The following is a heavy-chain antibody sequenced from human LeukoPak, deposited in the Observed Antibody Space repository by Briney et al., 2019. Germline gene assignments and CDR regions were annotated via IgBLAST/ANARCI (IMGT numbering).Heavy chain of an antibody. CDR3: ATRFYNSSRLNAFDI. CDR1: GSSITSDYY. Sequence: SETLSLTCGVSGSSITSDYYWDWIRQSPEKGLEWIGTIHHGGNRFYNPSLLTRLTMSVDTSNNHFSLRLHSVTAADTAMYYCATRFYNSSRLNAFDIWGRGTMVTVSS. CDR2: IHHGGNR. J-gene: IGHJ3*02. V-gene: IGHV4-38-2*01. D-gene: IGHD5-24*01.